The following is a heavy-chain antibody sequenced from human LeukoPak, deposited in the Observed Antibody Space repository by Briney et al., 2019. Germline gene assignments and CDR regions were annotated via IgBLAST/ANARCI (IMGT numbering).Heavy chain of an antibody. Sequence: PSETLSLTCTVSGGSISSYYWSWIRQPPGKGLEWIGYIYYSGSTNYNPSLKSRVTISVDTSKNQFSLKLSSVTAADTAVYYCATTNCSSTSCYGWGYYYYYYMDVWGKGTTVTVSS. CDR1: GGSISSYY. D-gene: IGHD2-2*01. V-gene: IGHV4-59*01. CDR2: IYYSGST. CDR3: ATTNCSSTSCYGWGYYYYYYMDV. J-gene: IGHJ6*03.